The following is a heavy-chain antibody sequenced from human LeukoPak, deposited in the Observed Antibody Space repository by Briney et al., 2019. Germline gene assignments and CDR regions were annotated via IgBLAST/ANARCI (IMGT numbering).Heavy chain of an antibody. CDR1: GFTFSSYA. V-gene: IGHV3-23*01. CDR2: ISDSGNIT. Sequence: GGSLRLSCAASGFTFSSYAMTWVRQAPGKGLEWVSAISDSGNITYYADSVKGRFTISRDNPKNTLYLQMNSLRVEDTAVYYCAKGFTPDYWGQGTLVTVS. CDR3: AKGFTPDY. J-gene: IGHJ4*02.